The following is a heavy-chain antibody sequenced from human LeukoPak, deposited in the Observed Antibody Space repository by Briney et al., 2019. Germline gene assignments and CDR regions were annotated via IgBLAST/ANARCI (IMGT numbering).Heavy chain of an antibody. Sequence: GGSLKISCKGSGYSFTSYWIGWVRQMPGKGLEWMGIIYPGDSDTRYSPSFQGQVTISADKSISTAYLQWSSLKASDTAMYYCARLLPAAKYYYYYMDVWGKGTTVTVSS. CDR1: GYSFTSYW. CDR3: ARLLPAAKYYYYYMDV. J-gene: IGHJ6*03. D-gene: IGHD2-2*01. V-gene: IGHV5-51*01. CDR2: IYPGDSDT.